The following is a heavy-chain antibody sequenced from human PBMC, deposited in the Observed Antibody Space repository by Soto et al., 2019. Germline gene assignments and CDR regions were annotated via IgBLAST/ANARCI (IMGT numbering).Heavy chain of an antibody. CDR1: GFTFSSYG. V-gene: IGHV3-30*18. Sequence: PGGSLRLSCAASGFTFSSYGMHWVRQAPGKGLEWVAVISYDGSNKYYADSVKGRFTISRDNSKNTLYLQMNSLRAEDTAVYYCAKGSLSNYVRSLDYWGQGTLVTVSS. D-gene: IGHD4-4*01. CDR2: ISYDGSNK. J-gene: IGHJ4*02. CDR3: AKGSLSNYVRSLDY.